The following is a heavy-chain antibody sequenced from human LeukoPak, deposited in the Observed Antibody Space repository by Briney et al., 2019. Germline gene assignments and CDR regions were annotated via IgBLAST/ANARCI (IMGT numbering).Heavy chain of an antibody. Sequence: SETLSLTCTDSGGSISSYYWSWIRQPAGKGLEWIGRIYTSGSTNHNPSLKSRVTMPVDTSKNQFSLKLSSVTAADTAVYYCARQQWLVGYAFDIWGQGTMVTDSS. V-gene: IGHV4-4*07. CDR3: ARQQWLVGYAFDI. CDR1: GGSISSYY. CDR2: IYTSGST. D-gene: IGHD6-19*01. J-gene: IGHJ3*02.